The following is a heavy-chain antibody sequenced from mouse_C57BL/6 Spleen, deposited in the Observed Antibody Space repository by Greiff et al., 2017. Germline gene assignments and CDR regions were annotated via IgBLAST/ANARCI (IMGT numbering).Heavy chain of an antibody. CDR1: GYTFTDYY. CDR2: INPNNGGT. CDR3: ARLGGSSSFAY. V-gene: IGHV1-26*01. Sequence: EVQLQQSGPELVKPGASVKISCKASGYTFTDYYMNWVKQSHGKSLEWIGDINPNNGGTSYNQKFKGKATLTVDKSSSTAYMELRSLTSEDSAVYYCARLGGSSSFAYWGQGTLVTVSA. D-gene: IGHD1-1*01. J-gene: IGHJ3*01.